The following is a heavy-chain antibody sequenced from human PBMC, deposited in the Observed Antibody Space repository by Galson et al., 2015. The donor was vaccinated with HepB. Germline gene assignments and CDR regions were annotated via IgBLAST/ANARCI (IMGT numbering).Heavy chain of an antibody. D-gene: IGHD4-17*01. J-gene: IGHJ4*02. CDR2: IKQDGSEK. V-gene: IGHV3-7*03. CDR1: GFTFSSYW. CDR3: ARFRERPSYGALDY. Sequence: SLRLSCAASGFTFSSYWMSWVRQAPGKGLEWVANIKQDGSEKYYVDSVKGRFTISRDNAKNSLYLQMNSLRAEDTAVYYCARFRERPSYGALDYWGQGTLVTVSS.